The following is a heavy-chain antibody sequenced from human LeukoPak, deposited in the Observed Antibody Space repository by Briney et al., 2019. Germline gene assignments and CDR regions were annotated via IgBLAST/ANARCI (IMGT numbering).Heavy chain of an antibody. CDR3: ARGGRYYYDILTTSIDY. CDR2: ISYDGSYK. J-gene: IGHJ4*02. CDR1: GFTFSNYG. V-gene: IGHV3-30*03. Sequence: GRSLRLSCAASGFTFSNYGMHWVRQAPGKGLEWVAVISYDGSYKYYADSVKGRFTISRDNSKNTLYLQMNSLRAEDTAVYYCARGGRYYYDILTTSIDYWGQGTLVTVSS. D-gene: IGHD3-9*01.